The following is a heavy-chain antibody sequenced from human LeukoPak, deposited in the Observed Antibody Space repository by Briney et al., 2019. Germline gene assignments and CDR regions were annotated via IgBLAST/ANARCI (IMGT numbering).Heavy chain of an antibody. CDR1: GYSFTSYW. CDR3: AAVLRYFDWLLYPPPPFDD. V-gene: IGHV5-51*01. Sequence: GESLKISCKGSGYSFTSYWIGWVRQMPGKGLEWMGIIYPGDSDTRYSPSFQGQVTISADKSISTAYLQWSSLKASDTAMYYCAAVLRYFDWLLYPPPPFDDWGQGTLVTVSS. J-gene: IGHJ4*02. CDR2: IYPGDSDT. D-gene: IGHD3-9*01.